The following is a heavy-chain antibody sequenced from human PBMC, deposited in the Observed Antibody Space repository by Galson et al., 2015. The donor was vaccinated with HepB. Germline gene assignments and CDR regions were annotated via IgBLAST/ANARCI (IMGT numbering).Heavy chain of an antibody. CDR1: GLTFRDYW. J-gene: IGHJ6*02. D-gene: IGHD2-2*01. Sequence: SLRLSCAASGLTFRDYWMHWVRQAPGKGLVWVSRIDGIGSDTNYADSVKGRFTISRDNAKKTLYLQMNSLRAEDTAVYYCVREDSGIVVKAGARPQYGMDVWGQGTTVTVSS. CDR3: VREDSGIVVKAGARPQYGMDV. V-gene: IGHV3-74*01. CDR2: IDGIGSDT.